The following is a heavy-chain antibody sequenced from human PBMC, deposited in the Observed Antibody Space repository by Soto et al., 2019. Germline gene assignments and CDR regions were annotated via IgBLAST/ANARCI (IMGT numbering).Heavy chain of an antibody. V-gene: IGHV3-7*01. CDR1: GFTFSSYW. J-gene: IGHJ6*02. D-gene: IGHD6-13*01. CDR2: IKQDGSEE. CDR3: ARIAASGRGWDV. Sequence: EVQLVESGGGLVQPGGSLRLSCVDSGFTFSSYWMSWVRQAPVKGLEWVGNIKQDGSEENYVDSVKGRFTISRDNAENSMYLQMNSLRAEDTAVYYCARIAASGRGWDVWGQGTTVVVSS.